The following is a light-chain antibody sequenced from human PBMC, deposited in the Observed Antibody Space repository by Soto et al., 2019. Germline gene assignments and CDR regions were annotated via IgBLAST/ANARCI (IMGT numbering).Light chain of an antibody. V-gene: IGLV2-14*03. J-gene: IGLJ1*01. CDR3: SSYTGSSTYV. Sequence: QSVVTQPASVSGSPGQSITISCTGTSSDVGGYNYVSWYQQYPGKAPKLMIYDVSNRPSGVSNRFSGSKSGNTASLTISGLQAEDEADYFCSSYTGSSTYVFGTGTKLTAL. CDR1: SSDVGGYNY. CDR2: DVS.